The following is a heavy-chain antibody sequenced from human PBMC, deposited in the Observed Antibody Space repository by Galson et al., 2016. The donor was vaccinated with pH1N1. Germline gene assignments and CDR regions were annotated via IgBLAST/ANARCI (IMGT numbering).Heavy chain of an antibody. D-gene: IGHD3-16*01. Sequence: SLRLSCAASGFTFSSYWMHWVRQAPGKGLVWVSRINSDGSSTSCADSVKGRFTISSDNAKNTLYLQMHSLRAEDTAVYYCARNFGLSGSGRHFDFWGQGTLVTVSS. CDR2: INSDGSST. CDR3: ARNFGLSGSGRHFDF. J-gene: IGHJ4*02. CDR1: GFTFSSYW. V-gene: IGHV3-74*01.